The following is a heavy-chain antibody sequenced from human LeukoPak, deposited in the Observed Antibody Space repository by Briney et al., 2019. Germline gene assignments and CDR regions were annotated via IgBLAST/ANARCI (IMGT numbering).Heavy chain of an antibody. J-gene: IGHJ5*02. D-gene: IGHD6-13*01. V-gene: IGHV4-34*01. CDR2: INHSGST. CDR3: ARDHSGYSRSNNWFDP. CDR1: GGSFTGYY. Sequence: PSETLSLTCAVYGGSFTGYYWRWIRQPPGQGLEWIGEINHSGSTKYNPSLKSRVTISVDTSKNQFSLKLSSVTAADTAVYYCARDHSGYSRSNNWFDPWGQGTLVTVSS.